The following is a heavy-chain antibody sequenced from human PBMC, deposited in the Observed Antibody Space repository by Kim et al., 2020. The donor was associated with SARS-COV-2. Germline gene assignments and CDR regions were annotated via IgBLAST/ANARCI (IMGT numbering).Heavy chain of an antibody. CDR2: A. V-gene: IGHV1-69*01. Sequence: ANYAQKFQGRVTITADESTSTAYMEMSSLRSEDTAVYYCARPGGAYAFDIWGQGTMVTVSS. J-gene: IGHJ3*02. CDR3: ARPGGAYAFDI.